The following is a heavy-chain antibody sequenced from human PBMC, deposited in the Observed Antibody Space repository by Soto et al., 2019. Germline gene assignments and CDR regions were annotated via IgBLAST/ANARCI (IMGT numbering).Heavy chain of an antibody. Sequence: EVPLLESGGGLVQPGGSLRLSCAASGFPLSTYGMTWVRQAPGKGLEWVSAITGTGGNTYYVDSVKGRFTSSRDNSKNMLYLQVNSLRVEDTAVYYCARIRGYWYGLDVWGQGTTVTVSS. CDR1: GFPLSTYG. CDR3: ARIRGYWYGLDV. J-gene: IGHJ6*02. CDR2: ITGTGGNT. V-gene: IGHV3-23*01.